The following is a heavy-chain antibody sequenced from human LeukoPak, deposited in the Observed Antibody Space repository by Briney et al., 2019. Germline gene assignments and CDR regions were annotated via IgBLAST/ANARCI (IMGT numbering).Heavy chain of an antibody. CDR1: GGSIRSGDHH. D-gene: IGHD2-15*01. CDR3: ARDLGGYPFFMDV. CDR2: LDESGRP. V-gene: IGHV4-39*07. J-gene: IGHJ6*03. Sequence: SETLSLTCSVSGGSIRSGDHHWAWVRQPPGKGLEFIGSLDESGRPYYNRPLKSRVSISGDTSGKQFFLNLTSVTAADTAVYFCARDLGGYPFFMDVWGRGTTVIVSS.